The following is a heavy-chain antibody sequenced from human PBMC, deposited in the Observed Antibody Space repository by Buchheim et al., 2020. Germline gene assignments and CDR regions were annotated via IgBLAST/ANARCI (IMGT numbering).Heavy chain of an antibody. CDR1: GYTFTTFG. V-gene: IGHV1-18*01. CDR3: ARGSVTVDY. CDR2: VSANNGRT. D-gene: IGHD4-11*01. Sequence: QVQLVQSGPEVKKPGASVKVSCKASGYTFTTFGITWVRQAPGQGLEWLGWVSANNGRTDYAQKVQGRVTMTTDTSKSTAYMELRSLSSDDTAVYYCARGSVTVDYWGQGTL. J-gene: IGHJ4*02.